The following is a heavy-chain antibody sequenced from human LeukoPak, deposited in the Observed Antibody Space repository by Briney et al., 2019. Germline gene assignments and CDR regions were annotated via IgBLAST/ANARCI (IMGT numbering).Heavy chain of an antibody. CDR3: AKLKSWYFDY. CDR2: ISGSGDST. Sequence: GGSLRLSCAASGFTFSSYAVSWVRQAPGKGLEWDSAISGSGDSTYYADSVKGRFTISRYNSKNTLYLQMNSLRAEDTAVYYCAKLKSWYFDYWGQGTLVTVSS. V-gene: IGHV3-23*01. D-gene: IGHD6-13*01. CDR1: GFTFSSYA. J-gene: IGHJ4*02.